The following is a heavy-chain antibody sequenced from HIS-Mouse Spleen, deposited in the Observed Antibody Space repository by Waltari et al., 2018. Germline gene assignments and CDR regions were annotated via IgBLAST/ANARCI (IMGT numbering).Heavy chain of an antibody. Sequence: EVQLVESGGGLVQPGGSLRLSCSASGFTFSSYWMHWVRQAPGKGLVWVSRINSGGSSTSYADSVKGRFTISRDNAKNTLYLQMNSLRAEDTAVYYCARANSRDIVATTYFDYWGQGTLVTVSS. D-gene: IGHD5-12*01. CDR3: ARANSRDIVATTYFDY. V-gene: IGHV3-74*01. J-gene: IGHJ4*02. CDR2: INSGGSST. CDR1: GFTFSSYW.